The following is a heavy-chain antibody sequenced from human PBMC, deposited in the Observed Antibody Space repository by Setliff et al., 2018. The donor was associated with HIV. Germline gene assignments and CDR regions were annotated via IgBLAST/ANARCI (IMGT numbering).Heavy chain of an antibody. V-gene: IGHV3-9*01. Sequence: PGGSLRLSCAASGFTFDDYAMHWVRQAPGKGLEWVSGISWNSGSIGYADSVKGRFTISRDNAKSSLYLQMNSLRSEDTALYYCAKSPNRYSPLDWFDPWGQGTLVTVSS. CDR3: AKSPNRYSPLDWFDP. J-gene: IGHJ5*02. D-gene: IGHD5-18*01. CDR2: ISWNSGSI. CDR1: GFTFDDYA.